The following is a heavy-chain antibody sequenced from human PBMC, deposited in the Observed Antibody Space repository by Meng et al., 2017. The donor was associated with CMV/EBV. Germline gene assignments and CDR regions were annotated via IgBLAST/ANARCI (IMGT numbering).Heavy chain of an antibody. J-gene: IGHJ6*02. CDR3: ARGEGYYYYYGMDV. V-gene: IGHV3-11*01. CDR2: ISSSGSTI. Sequence: GESLKISCAASGFTFSSYWMHWIRQAPGKGLEWVSYISSSGSTIYYADSVKGRFTISRDNAKNSLYLQMNSLRAEDTAVYYCARGEGYYYYYGMDVWGQGTTVTVSS. CDR1: GFTFSSYW.